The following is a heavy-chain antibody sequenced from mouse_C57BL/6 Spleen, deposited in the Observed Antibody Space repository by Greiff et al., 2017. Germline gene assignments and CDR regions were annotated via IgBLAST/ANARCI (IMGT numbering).Heavy chain of an antibody. CDR2: IDPNSGGT. D-gene: IGHD4-1*01. J-gene: IGHJ2*01. V-gene: IGHV1-72*01. Sequence: QQSCKASGYTFTSYWMHWVKQRPGRGLAWIGRIDPNSGGTKYNEKFKSKATLTVDKPSSTAYMQLSSLTSEDSAVYYCASLTGTFFDYWGQGTTLTVSS. CDR3: ASLTGTFFDY. CDR1: GYTFTSYW.